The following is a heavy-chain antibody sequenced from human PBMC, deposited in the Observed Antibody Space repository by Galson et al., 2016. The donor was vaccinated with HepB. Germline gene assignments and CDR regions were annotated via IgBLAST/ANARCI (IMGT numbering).Heavy chain of an antibody. V-gene: IGHV3-23*01. CDR2: ISSSGGST. CDR3: AKEQGPGPYFDY. CDR1: RFTFSSYA. Sequence: SLRLSCAASRFTFSSYAMSWVRQVPGKGLEWVSSISSSGGSTFYADSVKGRFIISRDNSKNTLYVQMHSLRGEDTAIYYCAKEQGPGPYFDYWGQGTLVTVSS. J-gene: IGHJ4*02.